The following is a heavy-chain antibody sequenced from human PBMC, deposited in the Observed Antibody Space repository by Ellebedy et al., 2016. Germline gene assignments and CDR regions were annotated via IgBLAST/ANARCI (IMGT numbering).Heavy chain of an antibody. CDR2: IVFSGTAT. D-gene: IGHD1-1*01. Sequence: GGSLRLXXAASGFTFSVAGMTWVRQAPGKGLEWVATIVFSGTATYYSDSVKGRFIISRDNAKNSLYLQLNSLRAEDTAVYFCARGTGHFDYWGQGTLVTVSS. V-gene: IGHV3-21*04. CDR3: ARGTGHFDY. J-gene: IGHJ4*02. CDR1: GFTFSVAG.